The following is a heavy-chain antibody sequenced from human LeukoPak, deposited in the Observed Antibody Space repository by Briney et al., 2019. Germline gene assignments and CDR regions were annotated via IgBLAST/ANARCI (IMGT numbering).Heavy chain of an antibody. CDR1: GFTFDDYA. D-gene: IGHD3-9*01. Sequence: GRSLRLSCAASGFTFDDYAMHWVRQAPGKGLEWVSGISWNSGSIGYADSVKGRFTISRDNAKNSLYLQMNSLRAEDTALYYCAKHGFYDILTGYGMDVWGQGTTVTVSS. CDR3: AKHGFYDILTGYGMDV. J-gene: IGHJ6*02. CDR2: ISWNSGSI. V-gene: IGHV3-9*01.